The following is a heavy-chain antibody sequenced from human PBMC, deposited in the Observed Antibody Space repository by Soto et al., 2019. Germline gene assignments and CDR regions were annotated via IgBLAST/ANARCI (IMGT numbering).Heavy chain of an antibody. J-gene: IGHJ6*02. Sequence: EASVKVSCKASGYTFTSYAMHWVRQAPGQRLEWMGWINAGNGNTKYSQKFQGRVTITRDTSASTVYIELSSLRSEDTAVYYCARTRGVRGVIINQYYYYGMDVWGQGTTVTVSS. V-gene: IGHV1-3*01. CDR2: INAGNGNT. CDR3: ARTRGVRGVIINQYYYYGMDV. CDR1: GYTFTSYA. D-gene: IGHD3-10*01.